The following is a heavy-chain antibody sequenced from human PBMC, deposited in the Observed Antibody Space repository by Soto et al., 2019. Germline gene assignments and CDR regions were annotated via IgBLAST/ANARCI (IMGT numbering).Heavy chain of an antibody. CDR1: GYTITGNS. D-gene: IGHD6-19*01. CDR3: ARGVGYSSGWYGAAMRYYYYGMDV. CDR2: INPNSGGT. V-gene: IGHV1-2*04. Sequence: ASVKVSSKASGYTITGNSMHWVRQAPGQGLEWMGWINPNSGGTNYAQKFQGWVTMTRDTSISTAYMELSRLRSDDTAVYYCARGVGYSSGWYGAAMRYYYYGMDVWGQGITVTV. J-gene: IGHJ6*02.